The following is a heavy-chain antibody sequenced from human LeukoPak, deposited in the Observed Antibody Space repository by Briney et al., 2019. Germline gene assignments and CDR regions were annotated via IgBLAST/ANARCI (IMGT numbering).Heavy chain of an antibody. Sequence: SQTLSLTCAISGDSVSSNSAAWNWIRQFPSRGLEWLGRTYYRSKWYNDYAVSVKSRITINPDTSKNQFSLQLNSVTPEDTAVYYCARDRREYYDSSGYQGGFDYWGQGTLVTVSS. V-gene: IGHV6-1*01. D-gene: IGHD3-22*01. CDR2: TYYRSKWYN. CDR1: GDSVSSNSAA. CDR3: ARDRREYYDSSGYQGGFDY. J-gene: IGHJ4*02.